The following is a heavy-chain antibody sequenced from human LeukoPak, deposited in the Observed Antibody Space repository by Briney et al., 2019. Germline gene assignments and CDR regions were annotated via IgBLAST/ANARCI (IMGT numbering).Heavy chain of an antibody. CDR1: GGSISSSNW. D-gene: IGHD3-9*01. J-gene: IGHJ3*02. CDR3: ARGKTSDDIIEDAFDI. Sequence: GTLSLTCAVSGGSISSSNWWTWVRQAPGKGLEWVSVLYSGGGAYYADSVKDRFTISRDYSQNTLLLQMNSLRAEDTALYYCARGKTSDDIIEDAFDIWGQGTMVAVSS. V-gene: IGHV3-66*01. CDR2: LYSGGGA.